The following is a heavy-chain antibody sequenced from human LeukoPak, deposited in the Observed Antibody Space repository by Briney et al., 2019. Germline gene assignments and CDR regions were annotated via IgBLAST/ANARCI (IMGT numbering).Heavy chain of an antibody. J-gene: IGHJ4*02. CDR1: GGSISSYC. Sequence: EASETLSLTCTVSGGSISSYCWSWIRQPPGKGLEWIGYIYYSGSTNYNPSLKSRVTISVDTSKNQFSLKLSSVTAADTAVYYCARDKEGSCPYFDYWGQGTLVTVSS. CDR3: ARDKEGSCPYFDY. V-gene: IGHV4-59*01. D-gene: IGHD1-26*01. CDR2: IYYSGST.